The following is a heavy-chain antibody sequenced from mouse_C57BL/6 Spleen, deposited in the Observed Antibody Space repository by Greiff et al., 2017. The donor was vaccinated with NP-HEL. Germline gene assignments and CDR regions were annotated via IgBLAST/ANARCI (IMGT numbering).Heavy chain of an antibody. D-gene: IGHD2-5*01. V-gene: IGHV1-54*01. CDR3: ARRSNYGGIAY. CDR2: INPGSGGT. J-gene: IGHJ3*01. CDR1: GYAFTNYL. Sequence: QVQLKESGAELVRPGTSVKVSCKASGYAFTNYLIEWVKQRPGQGLEWIGVINPGSGGTNYNEKFKGKATLTADKSSSTAYMQLSSLTSEDSAVYFCARRSNYGGIAYWGQGTLVTVSA.